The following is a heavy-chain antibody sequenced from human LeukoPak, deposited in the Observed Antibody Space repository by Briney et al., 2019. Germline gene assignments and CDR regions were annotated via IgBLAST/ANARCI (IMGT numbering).Heavy chain of an antibody. CDR1: GGSISSSSYY. CDR3: AHRRKRVKYYDFWSGYYDFDY. V-gene: IGHV2-5*02. CDR2: IYWDDDK. J-gene: IGHJ4*02. Sequence: TLPLTCTVSGGSISSSSYYWGWIRQPPGKALEWLALIYWDDDKRYSPSLKSRLTITKDTSKNQVVLTMTNMDPVDTATYYCAHRRKRVKYYDFWSGYYDFDYWGQGTLVTVSS. D-gene: IGHD3-3*01.